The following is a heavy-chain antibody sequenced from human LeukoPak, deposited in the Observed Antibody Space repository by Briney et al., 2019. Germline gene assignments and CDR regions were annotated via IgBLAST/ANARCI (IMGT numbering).Heavy chain of an antibody. D-gene: IGHD3-22*01. CDR3: ARVPVVDDAYDI. V-gene: IGHV3-7*01. Sequence: GGSLRLSCAASGSTFSSYWMSWVRQAPGKGLEWVANIKQDGSEKYYVDSVKGRFTISRDNAKNSLYLQMNSLRAEDTAVYYCARVPVVDDAYDIWGQGTMVTVSS. J-gene: IGHJ3*02. CDR2: IKQDGSEK. CDR1: GSTFSSYW.